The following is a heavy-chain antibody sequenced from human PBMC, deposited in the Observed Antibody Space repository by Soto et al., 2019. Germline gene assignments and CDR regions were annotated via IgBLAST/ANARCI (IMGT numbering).Heavy chain of an antibody. CDR2: IIPIFGTA. J-gene: IGHJ6*02. D-gene: IGHD1-26*01. V-gene: IGHV1-69*13. CDR1: GGTFSSYA. Sequence: SVKVSCKASGGTFSSYAISWVRQAPGQGLEWMGGIIPIFGTANYAQKFQGRVTITADESTSTAYMELSSLRSEDTAVYYCARGRGARRSYYYYGMDVWGQGTTVTVSS. CDR3: ARGRGARRSYYYYGMDV.